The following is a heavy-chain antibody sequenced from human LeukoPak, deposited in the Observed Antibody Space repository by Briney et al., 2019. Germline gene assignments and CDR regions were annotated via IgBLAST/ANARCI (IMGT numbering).Heavy chain of an antibody. V-gene: IGHV4-31*03. Sequence: SETLSLTCTVSGGSISSGGYYWSWIRQHPGKGLEWIGYVYYSGSTYYNPSLKSRVTISVDTSKNQFSLKLSSVTAADTAVYYCARARVYCSGGSCYLFDYWGQGTLVTVSS. CDR1: GGSISSGGYY. CDR2: VYYSGST. CDR3: ARARVYCSGGSCYLFDY. D-gene: IGHD2-15*01. J-gene: IGHJ4*02.